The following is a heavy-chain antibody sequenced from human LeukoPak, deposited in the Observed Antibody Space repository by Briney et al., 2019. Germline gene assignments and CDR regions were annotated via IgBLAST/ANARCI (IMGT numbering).Heavy chain of an antibody. CDR1: GVSISSSNSY. CDR3: ARVLLWFGEPTYFDY. J-gene: IGHJ4*02. D-gene: IGHD3-10*01. V-gene: IGHV4-39*07. Sequence: SETLSLTCTVSGVSISSSNSYWGWIRQPPGKGLEWIGEINHSGSTNYNPSLKSRVTISVDTSKNQFSLKLSSVTAADTAVYYCARVLLWFGEPTYFDYWGQGTLVTVSS. CDR2: INHSGST.